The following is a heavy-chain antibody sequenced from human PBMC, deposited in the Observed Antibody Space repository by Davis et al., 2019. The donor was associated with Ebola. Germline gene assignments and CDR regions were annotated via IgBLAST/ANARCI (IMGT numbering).Heavy chain of an antibody. J-gene: IGHJ6*03. Sequence: SVKVSCKASGGTFSSYAISWVRQAPGQGLEWMGGIIPIFGTANYAQKFQGRVTITADESTSTAYMELSSLRSEDTAVYYCARGSYCSGGSCYSFDYYYYMDVWGKGTTVTVSS. V-gene: IGHV1-69*13. D-gene: IGHD2-15*01. CDR3: ARGSYCSGGSCYSFDYYYYMDV. CDR1: GGTFSSYA. CDR2: IIPIFGTA.